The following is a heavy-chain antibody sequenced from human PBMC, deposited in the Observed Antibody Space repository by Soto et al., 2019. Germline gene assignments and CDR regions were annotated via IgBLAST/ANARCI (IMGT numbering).Heavy chain of an antibody. CDR2: IYPGDSDT. J-gene: IGHJ6*02. V-gene: IGHV5-51*01. D-gene: IGHD6-13*01. CDR3: ARTAAAGKYYYDVDA. CDR1: GYSFTSYW. Sequence: GESLKISCKGSGYSFTSYWIGWVRQMPGKGLEWMGIIYPGDSDTRYSPSFQGQVTISADKSITTAYLQWSSLKASDTAMYYCARTAAAGKYYYDVDACGQDTTVPVS.